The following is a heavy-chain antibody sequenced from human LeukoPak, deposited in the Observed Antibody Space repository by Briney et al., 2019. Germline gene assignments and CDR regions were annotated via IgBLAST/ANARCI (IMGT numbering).Heavy chain of an antibody. CDR2: ISWNRGDI. J-gene: IGHJ4*02. CDR3: ARARGYSSGYFDS. V-gene: IGHV3-9*01. D-gene: IGHD5-18*01. Sequence: PGRSLRLSCAASGFTFDDYAMQWVRQAPGKGLEWVSGISWNRGDIGYADSVKGRFTISRDNAKNSLYLQMNSPRAEDTALYYCARARGYSSGYFDSWGQGTLVTVSS. CDR1: GFTFDDYA.